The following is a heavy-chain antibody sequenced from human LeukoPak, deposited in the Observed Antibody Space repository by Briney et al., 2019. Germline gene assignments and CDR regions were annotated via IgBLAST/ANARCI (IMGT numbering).Heavy chain of an antibody. CDR3: AKEKYSSGWYPYGMDV. J-gene: IGHJ6*02. CDR2: ISYDGSNK. D-gene: IGHD6-19*01. V-gene: IGHV3-30*18. CDR1: GFSSSSYG. Sequence: PGRSLRLSCAASGFSSSSYGMHWVRQAPGKGLEWVAVISYDGSNKYHTDSVKGRFTISRDNSKNTLYLQMNSLRAEDTAVYYCAKEKYSSGWYPYGMDVWGQGTTVSVSS.